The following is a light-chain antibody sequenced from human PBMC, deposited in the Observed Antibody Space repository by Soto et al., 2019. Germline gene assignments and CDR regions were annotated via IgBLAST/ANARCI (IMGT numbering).Light chain of an antibody. V-gene: IGKV1-5*01. CDR2: DAS. CDR3: QQYHSYWT. J-gene: IGKJ1*01. Sequence: DIQMTQSPSTLSASVGDRVTITCRASQSISSWLAWYQQKPGKAPKLLIYDASSLESGVPLRFSGSGSGTEFTLTISSLQPDDFATYYCQQYHSYWTFGQGTKVEIK. CDR1: QSISSW.